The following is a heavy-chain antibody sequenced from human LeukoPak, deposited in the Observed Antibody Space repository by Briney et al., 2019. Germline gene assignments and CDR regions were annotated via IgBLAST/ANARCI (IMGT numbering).Heavy chain of an antibody. V-gene: IGHV3-23*01. CDR2: ISASGDST. D-gene: IGHD6-6*01. CDR1: GFAFSSYT. Sequence: PGGSLRLSCAATGFAFSSYTMSWVRQAPGKGLEWFSSISASGDSTHYADSVKGRFTLSRDNSKSTLYLQINSLRAEDTAIYFCAKTRTMIEFEYSSSSAFDSWGQGTLVTVSS. CDR3: AKTRTMIEFEYSSSSAFDS. J-gene: IGHJ4*02.